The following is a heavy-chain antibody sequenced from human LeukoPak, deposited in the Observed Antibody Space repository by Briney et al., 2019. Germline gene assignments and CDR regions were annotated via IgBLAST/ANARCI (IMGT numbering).Heavy chain of an antibody. CDR3: ARDRYDYVWGSYRYGLSPHLDY. CDR1: GFTFSNYA. V-gene: IGHV3-30*04. CDR2: ISYDGSNK. Sequence: GSLRLSCAASGFTFSNYAMHWVRQAPGKGLEWVAVISYDGSNKYYADSVKGRFTISRDNSKNTLYLQMNSLTAEDTAVYYCARDRYDYVWGSYRYGLSPHLDYWGQGTLVTVSS. J-gene: IGHJ4*02. D-gene: IGHD3-16*02.